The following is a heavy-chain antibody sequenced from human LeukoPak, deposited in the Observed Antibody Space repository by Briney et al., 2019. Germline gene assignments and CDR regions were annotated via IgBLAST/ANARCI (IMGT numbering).Heavy chain of an antibody. CDR3: ARELSPVVKYYFEY. D-gene: IGHD3-22*01. CDR1: GFTFSSYG. Sequence: GGSLRLSCAASGFTFSSYGMHWVRQAPGKGLEWVAVISSDGSNKYYADSVKGRFTISRDNSKNTLYLQMNSLRAEDTALYYCARELSPVVKYYFEYWGQGTLVTVSP. J-gene: IGHJ4*02. CDR2: ISSDGSNK. V-gene: IGHV3-30*03.